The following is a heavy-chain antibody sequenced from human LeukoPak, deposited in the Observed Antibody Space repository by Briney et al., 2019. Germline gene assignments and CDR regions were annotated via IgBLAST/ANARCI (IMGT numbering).Heavy chain of an antibody. Sequence: GGSLRLSCAASGFTFDDYGMNWVRQAPGKGLEWVSAISGSGGRTYYADSVKGRFTISRDNSKNTLYVQMNSLRAEDTAVYYCARDWTANFDSWGPGTLVTVSS. V-gene: IGHV3-23*01. D-gene: IGHD1-1*01. CDR2: ISGSGGRT. CDR3: ARDWTANFDS. J-gene: IGHJ4*02. CDR1: GFTFDDYG.